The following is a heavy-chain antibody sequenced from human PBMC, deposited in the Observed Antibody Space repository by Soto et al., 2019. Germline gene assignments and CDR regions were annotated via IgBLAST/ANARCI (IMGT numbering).Heavy chain of an antibody. V-gene: IGHV4-30-2*01. CDR1: GGSISSGGYS. D-gene: IGHD4-17*01. J-gene: IGHJ4*02. CDR3: ARLYGWAPDY. Sequence: SETLSLTCAVSGGSISSGGYSWSWIRQPPGKGLEWIGYIYHSGSIYYKPSLKSRVTISVDTSKNQFSLKLSSVTAADTAVYYCARLYGWAPDYWGQGTLVTVSS. CDR2: IYHSGSI.